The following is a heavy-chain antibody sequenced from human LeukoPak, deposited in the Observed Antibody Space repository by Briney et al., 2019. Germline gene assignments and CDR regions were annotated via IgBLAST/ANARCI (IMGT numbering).Heavy chain of an antibody. J-gene: IGHJ4*02. CDR2: ISWNSGSI. V-gene: IGHV3-9*01. CDR1: GFTFDDYA. CDR3: AKDGELGRDY. D-gene: IGHD7-27*01. Sequence: SGGSLRLSCAAFGFTFDDYAMHWVRQAPGKGLEWVSGISWNSGSIGYADSVKGRFTISRDNAKNSLYLQMNSLRAEDTALYYCAKDGELGRDYWGQGTLVTVSS.